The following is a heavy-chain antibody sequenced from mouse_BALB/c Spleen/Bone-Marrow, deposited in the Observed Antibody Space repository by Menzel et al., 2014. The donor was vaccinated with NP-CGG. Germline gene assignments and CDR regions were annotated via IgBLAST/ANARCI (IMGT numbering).Heavy chain of an antibody. Sequence: EVKLVESGGGLVQPGGSLRLSCTTSGFTFTDYYMSWVRRPPGKALEWLAFIRNKAYGYTTEYSASVRGRFTISGDNSQSILYLQMNTLRAEDSATYYCARFPTDYWGQGTSVTVSS. J-gene: IGHJ4*01. CDR2: IRNKAYGYTT. CDR3: ARFPTDY. V-gene: IGHV7-3*02. CDR1: GFTFTDYY.